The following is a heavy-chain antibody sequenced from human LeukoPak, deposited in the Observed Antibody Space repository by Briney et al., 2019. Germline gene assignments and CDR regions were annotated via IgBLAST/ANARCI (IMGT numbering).Heavy chain of an antibody. CDR1: GFTFSNNW. Sequence: GGSLRLSCAASGFTFSNNWMTWVRQAPGKGLEWVANIKQDGSEKYYVDSVKGRFTISRDNAKNSLYLQMNSLRAKDTAVYYCARDSRALPYWGQGTLVTVSS. CDR2: IKQDGSEK. J-gene: IGHJ4*02. CDR3: ARDSRALPY. D-gene: IGHD3-16*02. V-gene: IGHV3-7*01.